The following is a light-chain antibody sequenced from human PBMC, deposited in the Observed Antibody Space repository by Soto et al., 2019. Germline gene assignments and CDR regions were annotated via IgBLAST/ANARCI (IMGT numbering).Light chain of an antibody. CDR1: RDVSTN. CDR3: QHYNNWPQYS. J-gene: IGKJ2*03. V-gene: IGKV3D-15*01. CDR2: GAS. Sequence: ETVMTQFPDTLSVSPGESATLSCRASRDVSTNLAWFQQKPGQTPRLVLYGASKRATGIPARFSGSGSGTHFTLSISSLHSEDFGVYYCQHYNNWPQYSVGQGTKVDIK.